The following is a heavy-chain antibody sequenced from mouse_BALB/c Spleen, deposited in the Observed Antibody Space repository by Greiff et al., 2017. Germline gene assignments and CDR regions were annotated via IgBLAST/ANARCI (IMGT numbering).Heavy chain of an antibody. Sequence: VKLMESGAELVRPGTSVKVSCKASGYAFTNYLIEWVKQRPGQGLEWIGVINPGSGGTNYNEKFKGKATLTADKSSSTAYMQLSSLTSDDSAVYFCARGELGRGFAYWGQGTLVTVSA. CDR3: ARGELGRGFAY. CDR2: INPGSGGT. D-gene: IGHD4-1*01. CDR1: GYAFTNYL. V-gene: IGHV1-54*01. J-gene: IGHJ3*01.